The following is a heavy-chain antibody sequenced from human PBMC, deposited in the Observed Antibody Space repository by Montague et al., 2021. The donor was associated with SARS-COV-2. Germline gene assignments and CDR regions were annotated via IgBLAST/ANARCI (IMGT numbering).Heavy chain of an antibody. J-gene: IGHJ6*02. CDR3: ARDTRIPMLIVIQGYGMDV. V-gene: IGHV4-39*07. Sequence: SETLSLTCTVSGGSISSSSSYWGWIRQPPGMGLEWIGSIYYSGSTYYXXXLKSRITISVDTSKNQFSLRLTSVTAADTAVYYCARDTRIPMLIVIQGYGMDVWGQGTTVTVSS. D-gene: IGHD3-22*01. CDR1: GGSISSSSSY. CDR2: IYYSGST.